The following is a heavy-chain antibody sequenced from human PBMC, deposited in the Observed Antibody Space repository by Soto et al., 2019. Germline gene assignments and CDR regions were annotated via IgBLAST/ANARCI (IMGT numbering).Heavy chain of an antibody. V-gene: IGHV3-48*03. CDR2: ISSSGSTI. J-gene: IGHJ6*02. CDR1: GFTFSSYE. Sequence: GGSLRLSCAASGFTFSSYEMNWVRQAPGEGLEWVSYISSSGSTIYYADSVKGRFTISRDNAKNSLYLQMNSLRAEDTAVYYCARDFLKGYSGYDDYYYYGMDVWGQGTTVTVS. CDR3: ARDFLKGYSGYDDYYYYGMDV. D-gene: IGHD5-12*01.